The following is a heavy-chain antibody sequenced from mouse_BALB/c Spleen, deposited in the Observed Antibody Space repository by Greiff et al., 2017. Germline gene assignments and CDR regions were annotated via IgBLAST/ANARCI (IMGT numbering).Heavy chain of an antibody. D-gene: IGHD4-1*01. V-gene: IGHV1-14*01. CDR1: GYTFTSYV. J-gene: IGHJ4*01. CDR2: INPYNDGT. Sequence: EVQLQESGPELVKPGASVKMSCKASGYTFTSYVMHWVKQKPGQGLEWIGYINPYNDGTKYNEKFKGKATLTSDKSSSTAYMELSSLTSEDSAVYYCARANWDYAMDYWGQGTSVTVSS. CDR3: ARANWDYAMDY.